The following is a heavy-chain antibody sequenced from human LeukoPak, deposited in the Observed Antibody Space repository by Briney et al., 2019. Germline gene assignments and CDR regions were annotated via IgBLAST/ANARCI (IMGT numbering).Heavy chain of an antibody. CDR3: ARDRSSGRDFDH. CDR2: INPNNGGT. D-gene: IGHD6-25*01. Sequence: ASVKVSCKASGYTFSDYFIHWVRQAPGQGLEWMGWINPNNGGTKYAQKFQGRVTMIRDTSISTTYMELSSLRSDDPAIYYCARDRSSGRDFDHWGQGTLVTVSS. J-gene: IGHJ4*02. CDR1: GYTFSDYF. V-gene: IGHV1-2*02.